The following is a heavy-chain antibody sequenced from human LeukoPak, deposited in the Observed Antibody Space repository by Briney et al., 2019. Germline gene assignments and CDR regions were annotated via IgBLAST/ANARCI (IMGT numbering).Heavy chain of an antibody. J-gene: IGHJ4*02. V-gene: IGHV4-39*01. CDR2: IYYSGST. D-gene: IGHD4-17*01. CDR1: GGSISSNSYY. CDR3: ATEETTVTTVGDY. Sequence: SETLSLTCAVSGGSISSNSYYWGWIRQPPGKGLEWIGSIYYSGSTYYNPSLKSRVTISVDTPKNQFSLKLSSVTAADTAVYYCATEETTVTTVGDYWGQGTLVTVSS.